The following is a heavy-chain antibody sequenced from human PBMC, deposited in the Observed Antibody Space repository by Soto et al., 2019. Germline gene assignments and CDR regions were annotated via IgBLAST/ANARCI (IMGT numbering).Heavy chain of an antibody. CDR3: ARAYYPTYYYDSSGYYPLDP. CDR2: INPNSGGT. D-gene: IGHD3-22*01. Sequence: ASVKVSCKASGYTFTGYYMHWVRQAPGQGLEWMGWINPNSGGTNYAQKFQGRVTMTRDTSISTAYMELSRLRSDDTAVYYCARAYYPTYYYDSSGYYPLDPWGQGTLVTVSS. J-gene: IGHJ5*02. V-gene: IGHV1-2*02. CDR1: GYTFTGYY.